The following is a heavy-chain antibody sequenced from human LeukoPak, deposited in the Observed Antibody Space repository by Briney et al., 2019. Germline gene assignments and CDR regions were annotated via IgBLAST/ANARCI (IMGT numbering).Heavy chain of an antibody. CDR3: AKVKAGPPLQWLLLRRGYFDY. CDR1: GFTFSSYA. CDR2: ISGSGGST. J-gene: IGHJ4*02. Sequence: SLRLSCAASGFTFSSYAMSWVRQAPGKGLEWVSAISGSGGSTYYADSVKGRFTISRDNSKNTLYLQMHSLRAEDTAVYYCAKVKAGPPLQWLLLRRGYFDYWGQGTLVTVSS. D-gene: IGHD3-22*01. V-gene: IGHV3-23*01.